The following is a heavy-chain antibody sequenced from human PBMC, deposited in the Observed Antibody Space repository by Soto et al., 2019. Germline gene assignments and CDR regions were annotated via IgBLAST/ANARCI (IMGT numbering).Heavy chain of an antibody. D-gene: IGHD4-17*01. Sequence: PSETLSLTCAVSGGSISRGGYSFNWIRQPPGKGLEWIGYIYHSGSTYYNPSLKSRVTISVDRSKNQFSLKLSSVTAADTAVYYCARGMTTVTTFDYWGQGTLVTVSS. J-gene: IGHJ4*02. V-gene: IGHV4-30-2*01. CDR1: GGSISRGGYS. CDR3: ARGMTTVTTFDY. CDR2: IYHSGST.